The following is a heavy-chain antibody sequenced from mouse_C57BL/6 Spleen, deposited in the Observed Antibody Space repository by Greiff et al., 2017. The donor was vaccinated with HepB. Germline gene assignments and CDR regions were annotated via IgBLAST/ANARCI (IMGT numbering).Heavy chain of an antibody. J-gene: IGHJ4*01. D-gene: IGHD4-1*01. CDR1: GYTFTDYE. V-gene: IGHV1-15*01. CDR2: IDPETGGT. Sequence: QVHVKQSGAELVRPGASVTLSCKASGYTFTDYEMHWVKQTPVHGLEWIGAIDPETGGTAYNQKFKGKAILTADKSSSTAYMELRSLTSEDSAVYYCTTKTGPPMDYWGQGTSVTVSS. CDR3: TTKTGPPMDY.